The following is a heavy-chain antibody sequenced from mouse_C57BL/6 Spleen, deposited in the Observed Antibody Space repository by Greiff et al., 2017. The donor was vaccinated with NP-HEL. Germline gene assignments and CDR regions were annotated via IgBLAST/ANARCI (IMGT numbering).Heavy chain of an antibody. D-gene: IGHD1-1*01. V-gene: IGHV1-62-2*01. CDR1: GYTFTEYT. J-gene: IGHJ2*01. CDR3: ARHEEGYYYFDY. CDR2: FYPGSGSI. Sequence: VQRVESGAELVKPGASVKLSCKASGYTFTEYTIHWVKQRSGQGLEWIGWFYPGSGSIKYNEKFKDKATLTADKSSSTVYMELSRLTSEDSVVYFCARHEEGYYYFDYWGQGTTLTVSS.